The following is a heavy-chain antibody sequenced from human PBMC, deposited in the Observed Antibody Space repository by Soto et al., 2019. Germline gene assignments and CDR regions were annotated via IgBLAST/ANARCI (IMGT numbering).Heavy chain of an antibody. Sequence: QVQLVQSGAEVKKPGSSVKVSCKASGGTFSSYAISWVRQAPGQGLEWMGGIIPIFGTANYAQKFQGRVTIXXDXYXXTAYMELSSLRSEDTAVYYCARDPPRELERLAFDIWGQGTMVTVSS. V-gene: IGHV1-69*12. CDR1: GGTFSSYA. CDR2: IIPIFGTA. D-gene: IGHD1-1*01. J-gene: IGHJ3*02. CDR3: ARDPPRELERLAFDI.